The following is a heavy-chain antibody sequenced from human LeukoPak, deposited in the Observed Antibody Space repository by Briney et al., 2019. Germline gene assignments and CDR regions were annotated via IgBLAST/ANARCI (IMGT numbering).Heavy chain of an antibody. Sequence: SETLSLTCTVSGGSISSYYWSWIRQPPGKGLEWIGYIYYSGSTNYNPSLRSRVTISVDTSKNQFSLKLSSVTAADTAVYYCARNIAAAGNNWFDPWGQGTLVTVSS. V-gene: IGHV4-59*01. J-gene: IGHJ5*02. CDR3: ARNIAAAGNNWFDP. CDR2: IYYSGST. D-gene: IGHD6-13*01. CDR1: GGSISSYY.